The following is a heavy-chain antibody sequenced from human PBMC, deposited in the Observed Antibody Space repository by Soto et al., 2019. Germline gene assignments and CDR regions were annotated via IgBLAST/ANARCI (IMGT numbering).Heavy chain of an antibody. CDR2: IIPLFGTT. D-gene: IGHD6-13*01. V-gene: IGHV1-69*01. J-gene: IGHJ5*02. CDR3: ARAPGSSWYNWFDP. CDR1: GGTYSSYA. Sequence: QVLLVQSGAEVKKPGSSVKVSCKASGGTYSSYAISWVRQAPGRGLEWMGGIIPLFGTTNYAQKFRGRVTVTADESTSTVYMEVRSLRFEDTAVYYCARAPGSSWYNWFDPWGQGTLVNVSS.